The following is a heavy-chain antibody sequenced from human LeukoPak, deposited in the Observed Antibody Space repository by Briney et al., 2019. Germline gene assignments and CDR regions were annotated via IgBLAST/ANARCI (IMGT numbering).Heavy chain of an antibody. D-gene: IGHD4-11*01. V-gene: IGHV5-51*01. CDR3: ARQKDGYSNYGTIDY. CDR2: IYPGDSDT. Sequence: GESLKISCKGSGYSFTSYWIGWVRQMPGKGLEWMGIIYPGDSDTRYSPSFQGQVTISAEKSISTAYLQWSSLKASDTAMYYCARQKDGYSNYGTIDYWGQGTLVTVSS. CDR1: GYSFTSYW. J-gene: IGHJ4*02.